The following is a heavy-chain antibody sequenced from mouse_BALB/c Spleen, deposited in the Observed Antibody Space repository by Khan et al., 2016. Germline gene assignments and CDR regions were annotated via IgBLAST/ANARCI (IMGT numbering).Heavy chain of an antibody. CDR1: GYSITNNFY. CDR2: ISFDGYT. J-gene: IGHJ4*01. D-gene: IGHD2-1*01. Sequence: EVQLQESGPGLVKPSQSLSLTCSVTGYSITNNFYWCWIRPFPGNKLEWMGYISFDGYTNYNPSLKNRISITRDTSKNQFFLQLNSVTSEDTSTYFCARDGNYHAVDYWGQGTSVTVSS. V-gene: IGHV3-6*01. CDR3: ARDGNYHAVDY.